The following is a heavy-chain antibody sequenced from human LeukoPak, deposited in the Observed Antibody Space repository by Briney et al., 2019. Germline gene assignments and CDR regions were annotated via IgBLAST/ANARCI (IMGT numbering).Heavy chain of an antibody. Sequence: GGSLRLSCAASGFTFSSFAMSGVRQAPGKGLEWVSSISGNSGSTYYADSVKGRFTISRDNSKNMLDLQMNSLRAEDTAVYYCAKDFRPPTYYYDSSGYFAGAPLDYWGQGTLVTVSS. J-gene: IGHJ4*02. CDR2: ISGNSGST. V-gene: IGHV3-23*01. CDR3: AKDFRPPTYYYDSSGYFAGAPLDY. D-gene: IGHD3-22*01. CDR1: GFTFSSFA.